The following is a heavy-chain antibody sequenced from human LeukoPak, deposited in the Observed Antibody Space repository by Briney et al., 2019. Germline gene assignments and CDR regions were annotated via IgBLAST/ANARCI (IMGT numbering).Heavy chain of an antibody. CDR2: ISYDGSHK. Sequence: GGSLRLSCAASGFTFSSYEMNWVRQAPGKGLERVAVISYDGSHKYYADSVKGRFSISRDNSKNTLYLQMNSLRADDTAVCYCAKGARGDTVTSIVGLNWFDPWGQGTLVTVSS. CDR1: GFTFSSYE. V-gene: IGHV3-30*18. J-gene: IGHJ5*02. D-gene: IGHD4-17*01. CDR3: AKGARGDTVTSIVGLNWFDP.